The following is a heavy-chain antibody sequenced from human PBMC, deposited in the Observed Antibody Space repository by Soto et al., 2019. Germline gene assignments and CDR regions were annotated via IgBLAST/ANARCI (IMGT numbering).Heavy chain of an antibody. CDR1: GFTFSNYA. Sequence: EVQLLESGGGLVQPGGSLTLSCAASGFTFSNYAMSWVRQAPGKGLEWVSGISGGGISTYYADSVRGRFTISRDNSRNTLYLRMNRLRAEDTAVYYCARDASSMVRGTNNWFDPWGQGTLVTVSS. CDR3: ARDASSMVRGTNNWFDP. V-gene: IGHV3-23*01. D-gene: IGHD3-10*01. J-gene: IGHJ5*02. CDR2: ISGGGIST.